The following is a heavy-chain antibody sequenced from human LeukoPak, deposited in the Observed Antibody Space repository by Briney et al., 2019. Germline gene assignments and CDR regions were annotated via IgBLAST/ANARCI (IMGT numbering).Heavy chain of an antibody. V-gene: IGHV4-4*07. J-gene: IGHJ4*02. CDR1: GGSISSYY. CDR3: ARYHTARGSFDY. CDR2: IYTSGST. Sequence: SETLSLTCTVSGGSISSYYWSWIPQPAGKGLEWIGRIYTSGSTNYNPSLKSRVTMSVDTSKNQFSLKLRSVTAADTAVYYCARYHTARGSFDYWGQGTLVTVSS. D-gene: IGHD5-18*01.